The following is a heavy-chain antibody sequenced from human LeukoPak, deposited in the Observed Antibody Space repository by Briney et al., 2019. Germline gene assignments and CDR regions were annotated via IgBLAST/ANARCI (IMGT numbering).Heavy chain of an antibody. J-gene: IGHJ4*02. V-gene: IGHV3-30*02. D-gene: IGHD1-26*01. CDR3: AKGARGSYGHFYFDY. Sequence: PGGSLRLSXAASGFTFSSYGMHWVRQAPGKGLEWVAFIRYDGSNEYYADSVKGRFTISRDNSKNTLYLQMNSLRAEDTAVYYCAKGARGSYGHFYFDYWGQGTLVTVSS. CDR2: IRYDGSNE. CDR1: GFTFSSYG.